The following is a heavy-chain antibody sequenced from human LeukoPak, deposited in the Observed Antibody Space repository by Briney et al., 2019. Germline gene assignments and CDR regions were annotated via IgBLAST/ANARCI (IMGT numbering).Heavy chain of an antibody. D-gene: IGHD5-24*01. CDR1: GYTFNSYD. CDR2: ISPYNGNT. V-gene: IGHV1-18*01. CDR3: VRARSINSQSDY. Sequence: ASVKVSCKASGYTFNSYDISWVRQAPGQGLEWMGWISPYNGNTNYPQKLQGRVTVTTDSSTSTAYMELRSLTSDDTAVYYCVRARSINSQSDYWGQGTLVTVSS. J-gene: IGHJ4*02.